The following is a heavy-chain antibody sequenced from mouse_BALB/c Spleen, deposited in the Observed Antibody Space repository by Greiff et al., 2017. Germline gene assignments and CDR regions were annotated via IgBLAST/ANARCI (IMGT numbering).Heavy chain of an antibody. J-gene: IGHJ1*01. Sequence: EVKLLESGGGLVKPGGSLKLSCAASGFTFSSYAMSWVRQTPEKRLEWVASISSGGSTYYPDSVKGRFTISRDNARNILYLQMSSLRSEDTAMYYCARDGGNYWYFDVWGAGTTVTVSS. CDR1: GFTFSSYA. V-gene: IGHV5-6-5*01. CDR2: ISSGGST. D-gene: IGHD1-1*02. CDR3: ARDGGNYWYFDV.